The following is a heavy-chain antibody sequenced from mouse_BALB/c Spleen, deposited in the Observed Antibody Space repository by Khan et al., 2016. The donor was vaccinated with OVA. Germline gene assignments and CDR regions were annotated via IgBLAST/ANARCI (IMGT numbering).Heavy chain of an antibody. V-gene: IGHV1S81*02. CDR3: ARIKKIVATYFDY. CDR2: TNPTNGRT. Sequence: QVQLQQPGAELVKAGASVKMSCKASGYTFTSYWMHWVKQRPGQGLEWFAETNPTNGRTYYTEKFKSKATLTVDKSSSTAYMQRSGLTFEDSAVYYCARIKKIVATYFDYWGQGTTLTVSA. D-gene: IGHD1-1*01. CDR1: GYTFTSYW. J-gene: IGHJ2*01.